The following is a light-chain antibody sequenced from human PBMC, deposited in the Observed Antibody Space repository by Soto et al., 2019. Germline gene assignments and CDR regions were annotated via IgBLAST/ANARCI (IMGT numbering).Light chain of an antibody. Sequence: QSVLIQPRSVSGSPGQSVTISCTGTSSDVGTYNYVSWYRQHPGKAPKLMISDVSKRPSGVPDRFSGSKSDNTASLTISRLQAEDEGDYYCCSYAGSYSFVFGTGTKVTVL. V-gene: IGLV2-11*01. J-gene: IGLJ1*01. CDR1: SSDVGTYNY. CDR3: CSYAGSYSFV. CDR2: DVS.